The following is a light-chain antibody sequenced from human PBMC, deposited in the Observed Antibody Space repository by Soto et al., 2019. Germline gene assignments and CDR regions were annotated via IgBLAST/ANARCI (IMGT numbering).Light chain of an antibody. J-gene: IGKJ4*01. V-gene: IGKV4-1*01. Sequence: DIVMTQSPDSLAVSLGERATINCKSSQSVLYSSNTKNYLAWYQQKPGQPPKLLIYWASTRESGVPDRFGGSGSATDFTLTISSLQAEDVEVYYCQQYYNTPVTFGGGTKVEIK. CDR3: QQYYNTPVT. CDR2: WAS. CDR1: QSVLYSSNTKNY.